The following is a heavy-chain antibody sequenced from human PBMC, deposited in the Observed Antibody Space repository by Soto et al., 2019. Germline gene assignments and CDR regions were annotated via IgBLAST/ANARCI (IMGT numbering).Heavy chain of an antibody. D-gene: IGHD3-22*01. J-gene: IGHJ4*02. Sequence: GSLRLSCAASGFTFSSYWMSWVRQAPGKGLEWVANIKQDGSHKFYVDSVKGRFTMSRDNAKNSLYLQMSSLRAEDTAVYYCARGSYVYDSSGYAFDYSGQGSLVTVSS. CDR2: IKQDGSHK. CDR1: GFTFSSYW. CDR3: ARGSYVYDSSGYAFDY. V-gene: IGHV3-7*01.